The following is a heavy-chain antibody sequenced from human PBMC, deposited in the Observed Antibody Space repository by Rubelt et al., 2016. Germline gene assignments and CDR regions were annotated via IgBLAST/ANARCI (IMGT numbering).Heavy chain of an antibody. CDR1: GFTFSSYD. CDR2: IGTAGDT. J-gene: IGHJ5*02. CDR3: ARGRGPTRGWFDP. Sequence: EVQLVESGGGLVQPGGSLRLSCAASGFTFSSYDMHWVRQATGKGLEWVSAIGTAGDTYYPGSVKGRFTISRENAKNSLYLQMNSLRAGDTAVYYCARGRGPTRGWFDPWGQGTLVTVSS. D-gene: IGHD3-10*01. V-gene: IGHV3-13*04.